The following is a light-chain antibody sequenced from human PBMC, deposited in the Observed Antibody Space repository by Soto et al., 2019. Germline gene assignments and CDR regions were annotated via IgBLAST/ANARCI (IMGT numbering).Light chain of an antibody. CDR1: SSNIGAGYD. CDR3: QSYESSRVGSVI. J-gene: IGLJ2*01. Sequence: QSVLTQPPSVSGAPGQRVTISCTGSSSNIGAGYDVHWYQHLPGTTPKLLINGHTNGPSGVPERFSASKSGTSASLTITGLQAEDEVDYYCQSYESSRVGSVIFGGGTKVTVL. V-gene: IGLV1-40*01. CDR2: GHT.